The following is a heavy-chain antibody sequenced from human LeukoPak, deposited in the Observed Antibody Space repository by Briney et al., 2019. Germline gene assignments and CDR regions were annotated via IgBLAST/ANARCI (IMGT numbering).Heavy chain of an antibody. Sequence: KPSETLSLTCTVSGGSISSYYWSWIRQPPGKGLEWIGYIYYSGSTNYNPSLKSRVTISVDTSKNQFSLKLSSVTAADTAVYYCARGARGSYSYWGQGTLVTASS. D-gene: IGHD1-26*01. CDR3: ARGARGSYSY. CDR1: GGSISSYY. J-gene: IGHJ4*02. V-gene: IGHV4-59*08. CDR2: IYYSGST.